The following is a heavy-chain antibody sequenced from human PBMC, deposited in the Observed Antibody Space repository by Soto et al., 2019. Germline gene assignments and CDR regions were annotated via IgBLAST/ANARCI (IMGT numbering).Heavy chain of an antibody. D-gene: IGHD2-21*02. CDR1: GGTFSSYA. J-gene: IGHJ4*02. CDR2: IIPIFGTA. V-gene: IGHV1-69*06. Sequence: GASVKVSFKASGGTFSSYAISWVRQAPGQGLEWMGGIIPIFGTANYAQKFQGRVTITADKSTSTAYMELSSLRSEDTAVYYCARGPAYCGGDCYSNYFDYWGQGTLVTVSS. CDR3: ARGPAYCGGDCYSNYFDY.